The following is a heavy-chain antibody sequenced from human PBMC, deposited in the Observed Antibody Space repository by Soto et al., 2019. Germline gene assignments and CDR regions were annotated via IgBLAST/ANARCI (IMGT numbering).Heavy chain of an antibody. V-gene: IGHV4-30-2*01. Sequence: PSETLSLTCAVHGGSFSGYYWRWIRQPPGKGLEWIGYIYHSGSTYYNPSLKSRVTISVDRSKNQFSLKLSSVTAADTAVYYCARAFGYYDSSGYFPGLGYYYYYGMDVWGQGTTVTVS. CDR3: ARAFGYYDSSGYFPGLGYYYYYGMDV. D-gene: IGHD3-22*01. CDR2: IYHSGST. CDR1: GGSFSGYY. J-gene: IGHJ6*02.